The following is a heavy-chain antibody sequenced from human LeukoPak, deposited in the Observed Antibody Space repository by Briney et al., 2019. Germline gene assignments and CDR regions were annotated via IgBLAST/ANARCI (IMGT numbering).Heavy chain of an antibody. CDR1: GGTFSSYA. D-gene: IGHD2-15*01. V-gene: IGHV1-69*05. J-gene: IGHJ4*02. Sequence: ASVKVSCKASGGTFSSYAISWVRQAPGQGLEWMGGIIPIFGTANYAQRFQGRVTVTTDTSTSTVYMELNSLGSEDTAVYYCATGTDCSGGSCRTDYWGQGTLVTVSS. CDR3: ATGTDCSGGSCRTDY. CDR2: IIPIFGTA.